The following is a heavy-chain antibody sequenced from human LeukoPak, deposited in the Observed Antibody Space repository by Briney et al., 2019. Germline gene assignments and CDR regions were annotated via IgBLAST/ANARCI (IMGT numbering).Heavy chain of an antibody. CDR2: INAGNGNT. Sequence: SGYTFTSYAMHWXRQAPGQRREWMGWINAGNGNTKYSQKFQGRVTITRDTSASTAYMELSSLRSEDTAVYYCARVASSSWYFYWGQGTLVTVSS. CDR3: ARVASSSWYFY. CDR1: GYTFTSYA. V-gene: IGHV1-3*01. D-gene: IGHD6-13*01. J-gene: IGHJ4*02.